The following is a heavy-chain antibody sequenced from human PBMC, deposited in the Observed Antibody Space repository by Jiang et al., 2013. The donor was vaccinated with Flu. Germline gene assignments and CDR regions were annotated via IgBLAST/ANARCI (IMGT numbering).Heavy chain of an antibody. CDR2: IRSKAYGGTT. J-gene: IGHJ6*02. V-gene: IGHV3-49*04. CDR1: GFTFGDYA. Sequence: VQLLESGGGLVQPGRSLRLSCTASGFTFGDYAMSWVRQAPGKGLEWVGFIRSKAYGGTTEYAASVKGRFTISRDDSKSIAYLQMNSLKTEDTAVYYCTRAPYCSSTSCYPKNRGKGKYYYYYGMDVWGQGTTVTVSS. CDR3: TRAPYCSSTSCYPKNRGKGKYYYYYGMDV. D-gene: IGHD2-2*01.